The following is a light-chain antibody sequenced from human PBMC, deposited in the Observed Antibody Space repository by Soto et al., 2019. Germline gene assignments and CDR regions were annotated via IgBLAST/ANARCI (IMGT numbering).Light chain of an antibody. CDR2: GAS. V-gene: IGKV3-20*01. CDR1: QSVTSDY. Sequence: ETVLTQSPDTLSLSPGERATLSCRASQSVTSDYLAWYQQKAGQAPRLLIYGASSRATGIPDRFCGSGSGTDFSLTISRLEPEDSAFYCCQQYGSSATFGGGTKVE. CDR3: QQYGSSAT. J-gene: IGKJ4*01.